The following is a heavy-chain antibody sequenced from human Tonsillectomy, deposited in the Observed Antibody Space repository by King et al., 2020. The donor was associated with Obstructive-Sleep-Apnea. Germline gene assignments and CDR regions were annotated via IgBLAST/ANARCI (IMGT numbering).Heavy chain of an antibody. Sequence: VQLVESGADMKKPGDSVKVSCKASGYSLTGHYIHWVRQAPGQGLEWMGWIKPDSGGTSYAQMFQGRVTMTRDTTISTAYMERSRKRSDDTAVYYSAREDRIQQLPRNPPRTWCDPWGQGPLVTFSS. J-gene: IGHJ5*02. CDR1: GYSLTGHY. V-gene: IGHV1-2*02. CDR2: IKPDSGGT. D-gene: IGHD6-13*01. CDR3: AREDRIQQLPRNPPRTWCDP.